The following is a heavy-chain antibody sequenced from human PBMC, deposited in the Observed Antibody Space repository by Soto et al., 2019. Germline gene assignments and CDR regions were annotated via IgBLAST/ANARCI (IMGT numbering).Heavy chain of an antibody. Sequence: SVKVSCKASGGTFSSYAISWVRQAPGQGLEWMGGIIPIFGTANYAQKFQGRVTITADESTSTAYMELSSLRSEDTAVYYCATDHSTAYSSRWYSIAGQVNAFDIWGQGTMVTVSS. V-gene: IGHV1-69*13. D-gene: IGHD6-13*01. J-gene: IGHJ3*02. CDR3: ATDHSTAYSSRWYSIAGQVNAFDI. CDR2: IIPIFGTA. CDR1: GGTFSSYA.